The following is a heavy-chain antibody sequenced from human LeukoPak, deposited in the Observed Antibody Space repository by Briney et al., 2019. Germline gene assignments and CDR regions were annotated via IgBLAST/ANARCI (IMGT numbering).Heavy chain of an antibody. D-gene: IGHD3-22*01. CDR3: ARGSPYYDSSGYPPFDY. V-gene: IGHV1-69*05. Sequence: GASVKVSCMASGGTFSSYAISWVRQAPGQGLEWMGRIIPIFGTANYAQKFQGRVTITTDESTSTAYMELSSLRSEDTAVYYCARGSPYYDSSGYPPFDYWGQGTLVTVSS. CDR1: GGTFSSYA. J-gene: IGHJ4*02. CDR2: IIPIFGTA.